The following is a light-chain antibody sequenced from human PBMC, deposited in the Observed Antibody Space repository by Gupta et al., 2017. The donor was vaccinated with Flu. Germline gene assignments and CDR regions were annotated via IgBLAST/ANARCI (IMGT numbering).Light chain of an antibody. J-gene: IGLJ7*01. CDR3: KGWDRRTRFV. V-gene: IGLV3-1*01. CDR2: QDS. CDR1: KLGDKD. Sequence: SYELTQPPSVSVSPGQTASITCSGDKLGDKDACWYQQKPGHSPVRVIVQDSKRHSGIPDRGYASNSGNKATTHTIGTQAMDDADDYCKGWDRRTRFVFGGGTKLTVL.